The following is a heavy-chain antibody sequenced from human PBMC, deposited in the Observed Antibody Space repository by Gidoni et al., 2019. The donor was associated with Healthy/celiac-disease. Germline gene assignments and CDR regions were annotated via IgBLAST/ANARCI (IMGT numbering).Heavy chain of an antibody. Sequence: QVQLVQSGAEVKKPGASVKVSCKASGYTFTSYDINWVRQATGQGLEWMGWMNPNSGNTGYAQKFQGRVTMTRNTSISTAYMELSSLRPEDTAVYYCARPGIAARRRWGAHYYYGMDVWGQGTTVTVSS. D-gene: IGHD6-6*01. CDR1: GYTFTSYD. J-gene: IGHJ6*02. CDR3: ARPGIAARRRWGAHYYYGMDV. V-gene: IGHV1-8*01. CDR2: MNPNSGNT.